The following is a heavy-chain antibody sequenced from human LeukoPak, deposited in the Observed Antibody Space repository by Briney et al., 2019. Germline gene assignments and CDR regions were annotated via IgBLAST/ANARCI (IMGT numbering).Heavy chain of an antibody. V-gene: IGHV3-43D*03. CDR2: ISWDGGST. CDR3: AKGAFKYQLPAPKGY. J-gene: IGHJ4*02. Sequence: GGSLRLSCAASGFTFDDYAMHWVRQAPGKGLEWVSLISWDGGSTYYADSVKGRFTISRDNSKNSLYLQMNSLRAEDTALYYCAKGAFKYQLPAPKGYWGQGTLVTVSS. D-gene: IGHD2-2*01. CDR1: GFTFDDYA.